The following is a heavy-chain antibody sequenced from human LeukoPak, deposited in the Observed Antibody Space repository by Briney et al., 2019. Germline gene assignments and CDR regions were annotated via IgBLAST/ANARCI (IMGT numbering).Heavy chain of an antibody. Sequence: SETLSLTCTVSGGSISSTSYYWGWIRQPPGKGLEWIGSTYYSGTTYYNPSLKSRVTISVDTSKNQFSLKLSPVTAADTAVYYCARGLRPSSVDYWGQGTLVTVSS. CDR1: GGSISSTSYY. CDR3: ARGLRPSSVDY. D-gene: IGHD4-17*01. V-gene: IGHV4-39*07. J-gene: IGHJ4*02. CDR2: TYYSGTT.